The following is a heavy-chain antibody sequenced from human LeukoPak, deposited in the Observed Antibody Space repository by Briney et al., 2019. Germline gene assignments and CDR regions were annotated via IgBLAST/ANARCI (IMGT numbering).Heavy chain of an antibody. CDR3: ARRVNFDWLLWFYFDY. V-gene: IGHV3-11*04. CDR2: ISSSGSTI. J-gene: IGHJ4*02. Sequence: GGSLRLSCASSGFTFSDYYMSWIRQAPGKGLEWVSYISSSGSTIYYADSVKGRFTISRDNAKNSLYLQMNSLRAEDTAVYYCARRVNFDWLLWFYFDYWGQGTLVTVSS. CDR1: GFTFSDYY. D-gene: IGHD3-9*01.